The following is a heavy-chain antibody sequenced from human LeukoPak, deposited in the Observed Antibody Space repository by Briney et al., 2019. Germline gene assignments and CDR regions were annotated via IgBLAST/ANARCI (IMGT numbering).Heavy chain of an antibody. CDR3: ARTFWSGYYFDY. V-gene: IGHV3-53*01. CDR2: IYSGGST. CDR1: GFTFSSNY. Sequence: GGSLRLSCAASGFTFSSNYMSWVRQAPGKGLEWVSVIYSGGSTYYADSVKGRFTISRDNSKNTLYLQMNSLRAEDTAVYYCARTFWSGYYFDYWGQGTLVTVSS. D-gene: IGHD3-3*01. J-gene: IGHJ4*02.